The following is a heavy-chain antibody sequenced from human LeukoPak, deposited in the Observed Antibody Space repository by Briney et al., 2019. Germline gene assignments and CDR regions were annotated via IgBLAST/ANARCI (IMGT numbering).Heavy chain of an antibody. J-gene: IGHJ6*03. Sequence: GGSLRLSCAASGFTFSDYYMSWIRQAPGKGLEWVAYISSSGSVIYYADSVKGRFTISRDNAKNSLYLQMNSPRAEDTAVYYCAADHRLYSSGWYDYYYMDVWGKGTTVTVSS. CDR1: GFTFSDYY. D-gene: IGHD6-19*01. V-gene: IGHV3-11*01. CDR2: ISSSGSVI. CDR3: AADHRLYSSGWYDYYYMDV.